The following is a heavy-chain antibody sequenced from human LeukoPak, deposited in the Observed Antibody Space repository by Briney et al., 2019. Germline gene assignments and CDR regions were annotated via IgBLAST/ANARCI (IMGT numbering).Heavy chain of an antibody. CDR1: GYTFTSYA. CDR3: ARVSPRFPGYGMDV. V-gene: IGHV7-4-1*02. CDR2: INTNSGNP. Sequence: ASVKVSCKASGYTFTSYAMNWVRQAPGQGLEWMGWINTNSGNPTYAQGCTGRFVFSLDTSVSTAYLQISSLKAEDTAVYYCARVSPRFPGYGMDVWGQETTVTVSS. D-gene: IGHD3-10*01. J-gene: IGHJ6*02.